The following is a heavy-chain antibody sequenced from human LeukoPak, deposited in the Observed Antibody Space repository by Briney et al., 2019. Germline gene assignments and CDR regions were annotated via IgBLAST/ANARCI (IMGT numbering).Heavy chain of an antibody. D-gene: IGHD1-26*01. CDR2: ISGSGGST. J-gene: IGHJ4*02. V-gene: IGHV3-23*01. CDR3: AKDPEVGATLYFDY. Sequence: AISGSGGSTYYADSVKRRFTISRDNSKNTLYLQMNSLRAEDTAVYYCAKDPEVGATLYFDYWGQGTLVTVSS.